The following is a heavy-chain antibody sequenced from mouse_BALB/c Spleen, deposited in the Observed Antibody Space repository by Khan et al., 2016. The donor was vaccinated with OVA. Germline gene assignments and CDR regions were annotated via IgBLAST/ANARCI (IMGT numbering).Heavy chain of an antibody. Sequence: QLEESGPGLVKPSQSLSLTCTVTGYSITSDYAWNWIRQFPGNKLEWMGYISYSGSTNYNPALKSRISITRDTSKNQFFLQLNSVTTEDTATCYCARDGSRYSYAMDYWGQGTSVTVSS. CDR1: GYSITSDYA. CDR2: ISYSGST. V-gene: IGHV3-2*02. CDR3: ARDGSRYSYAMDY. J-gene: IGHJ4*01. D-gene: IGHD2-3*01.